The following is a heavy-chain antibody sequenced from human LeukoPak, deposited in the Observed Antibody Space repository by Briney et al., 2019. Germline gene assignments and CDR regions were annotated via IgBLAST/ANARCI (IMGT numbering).Heavy chain of an antibody. D-gene: IGHD1-26*01. CDR2: IKNKTNGGTK. V-gene: IGHV3-15*01. CDR1: GCTLSNAY. CDR3: TTTIVGVTTWFDP. J-gene: IGHJ5*02. Sequence: AGGSLRLSCAASGCTLSNAYMSWVRQAPGKGLEWVGRIKNKTNGGTKDYAAPVKGRFTISRDDSKNTLYLQMNSLKTEDTAVYYCTTTIVGVTTWFDPWGQGTLVTVSS.